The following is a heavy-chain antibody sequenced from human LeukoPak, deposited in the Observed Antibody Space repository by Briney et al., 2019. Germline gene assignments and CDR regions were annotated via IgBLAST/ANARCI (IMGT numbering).Heavy chain of an antibody. D-gene: IGHD2-2*01. J-gene: IGHJ5*02. Sequence: ASVKVSCKASGYTFTDYYIHWVRQAPGQGLEWMGWINPNSGGTNYAQKFQGRVTMTRDTSISTAYMELSRLRSDDTAVYYCARGDCSSASCFLVNWFDPWGQGTLVTVSS. CDR1: GYTFTDYY. V-gene: IGHV1-2*02. CDR3: ARGDCSSASCFLVNWFDP. CDR2: INPNSGGT.